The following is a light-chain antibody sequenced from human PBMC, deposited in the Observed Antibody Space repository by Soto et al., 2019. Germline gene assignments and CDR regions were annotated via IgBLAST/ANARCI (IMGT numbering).Light chain of an antibody. Sequence: AIQMTQFPSSLSASVGDRVTITCRASQGIRNDLGWYQQKPGKAPKLLIYAASSLQSGVPSRFSGSGSGTDFTLTISSLQPEDFAAYYCQQYNSHSFGGGTKVDIK. CDR3: QQYNSHS. CDR1: QGIRND. J-gene: IGKJ4*01. V-gene: IGKV1-6*01. CDR2: AAS.